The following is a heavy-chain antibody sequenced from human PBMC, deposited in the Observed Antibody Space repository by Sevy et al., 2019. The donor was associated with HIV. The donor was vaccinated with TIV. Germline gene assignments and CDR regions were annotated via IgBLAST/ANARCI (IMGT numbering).Heavy chain of an antibody. Sequence: ASVKVSCKASGYTYTDYAIHWVRQAPGQGLEWMGWINTHNGNANYIQKFQNRVTLTTETSTATAYLELRSLTSGDTAVYYCARTHCSSTSCRFFQPWGQGTLVTVSS. J-gene: IGHJ1*01. CDR2: INTHNGNA. V-gene: IGHV1-18*01. CDR1: GYTYTDYA. CDR3: ARTHCSSTSCRFFQP. D-gene: IGHD2-2*01.